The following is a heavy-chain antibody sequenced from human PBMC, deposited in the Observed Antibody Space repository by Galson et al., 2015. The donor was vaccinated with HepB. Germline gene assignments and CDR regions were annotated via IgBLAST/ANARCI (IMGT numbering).Heavy chain of an antibody. J-gene: IGHJ3*02. CDR2: IYYSGST. D-gene: IGHD1-26*01. V-gene: IGHV4-39*01. CDR1: GGSISSSSYY. Sequence: ETLSLTCTVSGGSISSSSYYWGWIRQPPGKGLEWIGSIYYSGSTYYNPSLKSRVTISVDTSKNQFSLKLSSVTAADTAVYYCARLVVGATTGDAFDIWGQGTMVTVSS. CDR3: ARLVVGATTGDAFDI.